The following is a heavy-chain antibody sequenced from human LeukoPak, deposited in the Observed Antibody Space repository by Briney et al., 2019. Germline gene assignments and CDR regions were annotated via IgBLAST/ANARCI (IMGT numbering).Heavy chain of an antibody. D-gene: IGHD1-14*01. V-gene: IGHV5-51*01. CDR2: IYPGDSDI. J-gene: IGHJ4*02. CDR1: GYSFTSYL. Sequence: GESLKISCKGSGYSFTSYLIGWVRQMPGKGLEWMGIIYPGDSDIRYSPSFQGQVTISADKSISTAYLQWSSLKASDTAMYYCARRRGTAVREYYFDYWGQGTLVTVSS. CDR3: ARRRGTAVREYYFDY.